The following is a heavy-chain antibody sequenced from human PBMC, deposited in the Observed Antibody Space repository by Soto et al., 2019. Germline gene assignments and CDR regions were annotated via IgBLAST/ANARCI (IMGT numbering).Heavy chain of an antibody. Sequence: SETLSLTCTVSGGSVSSGSYYWSWIRQPPGKGLEWIGYIYYSGSTNYNPSLKSRVTISVDTSKNQFSLKLSSVTAADTAVYYCATTSSPLPPGIDYYYYYGMDVWGQGTTVTVSS. CDR3: ATTSSPLPPGIDYYYYYGMDV. V-gene: IGHV4-61*01. J-gene: IGHJ6*02. CDR2: IYYSGST. CDR1: GGSVSSGSYY. D-gene: IGHD3-10*01.